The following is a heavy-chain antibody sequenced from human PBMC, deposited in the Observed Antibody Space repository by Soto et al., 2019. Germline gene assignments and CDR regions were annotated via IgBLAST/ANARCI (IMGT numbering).Heavy chain of an antibody. Sequence: GASVKVSCKACGDTITSYGISWVRQAPGQGLEWMGWISAYNGNTNYAQKLQGRVTMTTDTSTSTAYMELRSLRSDDTAVYYCARGGYYDSSGWNHDAFDIWGQGTTVTV. V-gene: IGHV1-18*01. CDR3: ARGGYYDSSGWNHDAFDI. CDR2: ISAYNGNT. D-gene: IGHD3-22*01. CDR1: GDTITSYG. J-gene: IGHJ3*02.